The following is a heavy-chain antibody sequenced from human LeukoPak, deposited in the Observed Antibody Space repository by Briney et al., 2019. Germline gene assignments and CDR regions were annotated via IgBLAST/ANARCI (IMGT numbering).Heavy chain of an antibody. CDR1: GYTFTGYY. D-gene: IGHD3-3*01. CDR3: ARDRYYDFWATFDP. V-gene: IGHV1-2*02. Sequence: ASVEVSCKASGYTFTGYYMHWVRQAPGQGLEWMGWINPNSGGTNYAQKFQGRVTMTRDTSISTAYMELSRLRSDDTAVYYCARDRYYDFWATFDPWGQGTLVTVSS. CDR2: INPNSGGT. J-gene: IGHJ5*02.